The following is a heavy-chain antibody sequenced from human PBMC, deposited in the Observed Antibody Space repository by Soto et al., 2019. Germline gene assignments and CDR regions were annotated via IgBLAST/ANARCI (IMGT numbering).Heavy chain of an antibody. J-gene: IGHJ6*02. CDR3: ARDRAKWKDYYYYGMDV. CDR2: IYYSGST. CDR1: GGSISSGDDF. V-gene: IGHV4-30-4*01. D-gene: IGHD1-20*01. Sequence: PSETLSLTCTVSGGSISSGDDFWTWIRQPPGKGLEWIGYIYYSGSTYYNPSLKSRLTMSVDTSKNQFSLKLSSVTVADTAVYYCARDRAKWKDYYYYGMDVWGQGTTVTVSS.